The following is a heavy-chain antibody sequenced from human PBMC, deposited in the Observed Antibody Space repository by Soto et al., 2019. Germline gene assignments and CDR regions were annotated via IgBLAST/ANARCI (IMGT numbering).Heavy chain of an antibody. J-gene: IGHJ2*01. CDR2: INHSGST. V-gene: IGHV4-34*01. Sequence: QVQLQQWGAGLLKPSETLSLTCAVYGGSFSGYYWSWIRQPPGKGLEWIGEINHSGSTNYNPSLKSRVTISVDTSKHQCSLRLSSVTAADTAVYYCARVQLPGWYFALWGRGTLVTVSS. D-gene: IGHD3-10*01. CDR1: GGSFSGYY. CDR3: ARVQLPGWYFAL.